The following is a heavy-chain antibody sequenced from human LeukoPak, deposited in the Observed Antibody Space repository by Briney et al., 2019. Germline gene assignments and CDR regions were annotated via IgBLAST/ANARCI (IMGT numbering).Heavy chain of an antibody. CDR3: AKERDAKGYFDY. CDR1: GFSFSTYA. J-gene: IGHJ4*02. CDR2: ISDSGKT. V-gene: IGHV3-23*01. Sequence: GGSLRLSCAASGFSFSTYAMSWVRQAPGQGLEWVSAISDSGKTYYPDSVKGRFTISRDNSKNTLFLQMNGLRAEDTAVYYCAKERDAKGYFDYWGQGTLVTVSS.